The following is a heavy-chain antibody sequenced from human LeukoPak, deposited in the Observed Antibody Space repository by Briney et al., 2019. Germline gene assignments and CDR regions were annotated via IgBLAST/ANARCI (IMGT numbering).Heavy chain of an antibody. Sequence: GGSLRLSCAASGFTLSTNAVNWVRQAPGKGLKCVSSISDSSGRTYYADSVKGRFTICRDNSKNTLYLQMNSLRAEDTAMYYCAKDPVGRNPPYYFDYWGQGTLVTGSS. J-gene: IGHJ4*02. CDR2: ISDSSGRT. D-gene: IGHD4-23*01. CDR1: GFTLSTNA. CDR3: AKDPVGRNPPYYFDY. V-gene: IGHV3-23*01.